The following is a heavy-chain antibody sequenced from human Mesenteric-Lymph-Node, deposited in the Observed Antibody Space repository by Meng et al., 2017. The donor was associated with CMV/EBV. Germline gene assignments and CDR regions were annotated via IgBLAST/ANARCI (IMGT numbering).Heavy chain of an antibody. J-gene: IGHJ4*02. CDR3: AKERGTQWIPLGHYDN. D-gene: IGHD3-16*01. V-gene: IGHV3-23*01. CDR2: VSANGATT. CDR1: GFTFSSSA. Sequence: GESLKISCAASGFTFSSSAMTWVRQAPGKGLEWVSTVSANGATTYYADSVRGRFTISRDNYGDTLYLQMNSLRLDDTAVYYCAKERGTQWIPLGHYDNWGQGTLVTVSS.